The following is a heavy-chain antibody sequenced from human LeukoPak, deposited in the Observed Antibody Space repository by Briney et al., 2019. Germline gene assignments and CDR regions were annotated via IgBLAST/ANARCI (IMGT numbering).Heavy chain of an antibody. CDR3: ARDAHSSGWFFYYGMDV. CDR2: ISAYNGNT. CDR1: GYTFTSYG. V-gene: IGHV1-18*01. D-gene: IGHD6-19*01. J-gene: IGHJ6*02. Sequence: ASVKVSCRASGYTFTSYGISWVRQAPGQGLEWMGWISAYNGNTNYAQKLQGRVTMTTDTSTSTAYMELRSLRSDDTAVYYCARDAHSSGWFFYYGMDVWSQGTTVTVSS.